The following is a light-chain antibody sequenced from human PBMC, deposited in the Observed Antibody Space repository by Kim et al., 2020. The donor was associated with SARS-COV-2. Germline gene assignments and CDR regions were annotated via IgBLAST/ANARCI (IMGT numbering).Light chain of an antibody. CDR3: CSYAGGYTHVV. Sequence: QSALTQPRPVSGSPGQSVTISCTGTSSDVGGYNYVSWYQQHPGRAPKLMINDVTKRPSGVPDRFSGSKSGNTASLTISGLQAEDEADYYCCSYAGGYTHVVFGGGTQLTVL. J-gene: IGLJ2*01. CDR1: SSDVGGYNY. CDR2: DVT. V-gene: IGLV2-11*01.